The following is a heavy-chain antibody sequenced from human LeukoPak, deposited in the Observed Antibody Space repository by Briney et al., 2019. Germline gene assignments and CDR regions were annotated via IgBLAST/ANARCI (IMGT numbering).Heavy chain of an antibody. CDR2: IKEDGSVT. CDR1: GFTFSSFW. J-gene: IGHJ4*02. V-gene: IGHV3-7*04. D-gene: IGHD6-13*01. CDR3: ARGRPTPGTDY. Sequence: PGGSLRPCCVGSGFTFSSFWMNWVRQVPGKGLEWLANIKEDGSVTTHVESVKGRSTISRDNAENVLYLQMNSLRVEDTGIYYCARGRPTPGTDYWGQGILVTVSS.